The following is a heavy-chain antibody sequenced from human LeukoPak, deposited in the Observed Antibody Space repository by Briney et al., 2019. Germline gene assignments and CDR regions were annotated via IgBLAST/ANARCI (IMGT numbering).Heavy chain of an antibody. CDR1: GFTVSSDY. V-gene: IGHV3-66*04. CDR2: IYSGGST. Sequence: GGSLRLSCAASGFTVSSDYMSWVRQAPGKGLEWVSVIYSGGSTYYADSVKGRFTISRDNSKNTLYLQMNSLRAEDTAVHYCAGRYDFWSGYYSHYYGMDVWGQGTTVTVSS. D-gene: IGHD3-3*01. J-gene: IGHJ6*02. CDR3: AGRYDFWSGYYSHYYGMDV.